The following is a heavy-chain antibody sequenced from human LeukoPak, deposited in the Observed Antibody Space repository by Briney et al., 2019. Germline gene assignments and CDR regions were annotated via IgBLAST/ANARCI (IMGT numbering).Heavy chain of an antibody. CDR1: GGSISSYY. V-gene: IGHV4-59*01. Sequence: SETLSLTCTVSGGSISSYYWSWIRQPPGKGLEWIGYIYYSGSTNYNPSLKSRVTISADTSKNQFSLKLSSVTAADTAVYYCARDRYYYYGMDVWGQGTTVTVSS. J-gene: IGHJ6*02. CDR2: IYYSGST. CDR3: ARDRYYYYGMDV.